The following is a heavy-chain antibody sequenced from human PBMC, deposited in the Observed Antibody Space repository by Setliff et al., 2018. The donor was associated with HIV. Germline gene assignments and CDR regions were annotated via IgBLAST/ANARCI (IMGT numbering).Heavy chain of an antibody. CDR1: GDSMNDYY. CDR2: VYNSGST. D-gene: IGHD3-22*01. J-gene: IGHJ4*02. Sequence: NPSETLSLTCTVSGDSMNDYYWSWIRQTAGKGLEWIGRVYNSGSTNYNPSFMSRVSISVDTSKSQFSLKLRSVTAADTAVYFCARGFSSAFFHEFFDYWGQGTLVTVS. CDR3: ARGFSSAFFHEFFDY. V-gene: IGHV4-4*07.